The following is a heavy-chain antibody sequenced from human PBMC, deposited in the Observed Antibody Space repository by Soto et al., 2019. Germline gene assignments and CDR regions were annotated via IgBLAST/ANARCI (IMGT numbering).Heavy chain of an antibody. CDR2: IYQSKSA. J-gene: IGHJ4*02. CDR1: GGSVTSGGHS. V-gene: IGHV4-30-2*01. D-gene: IGHD3-16*02. CDR3: ARGDTRLGELSHDY. Sequence: SETLSLTCVVSGGSVTSGGHSWSWIRQAPGKGLEWVGSIYQSKSAYYNPSLRSRVAISVDRSNNQVSLRMTSVTAADTAIYYCARGDTRLGELSHDYWGQRTLVTVSS.